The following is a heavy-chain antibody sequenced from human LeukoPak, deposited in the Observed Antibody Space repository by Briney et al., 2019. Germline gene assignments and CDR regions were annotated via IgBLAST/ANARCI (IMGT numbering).Heavy chain of an antibody. J-gene: IGHJ5*02. CDR2: IIPGGGST. V-gene: IGHV1-46*01. CDR1: RYTFTNYY. Sequence: ASVKVSCTASRYTFTNYYMHWVRQAPGQGLEWMGVIIPGGGSTSYAQNFQGRVTMTRDTSTNTVYMELSSLRSEDTAVYYCARTKDSSSSYWFDPWGQETLVTVSS. CDR3: ARTKDSSSSYWFDP. D-gene: IGHD6-13*01.